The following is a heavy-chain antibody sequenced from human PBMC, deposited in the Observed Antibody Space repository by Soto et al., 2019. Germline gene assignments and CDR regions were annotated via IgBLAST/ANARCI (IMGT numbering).Heavy chain of an antibody. V-gene: IGHV3-30*18. D-gene: IGHD4-17*01. CDR2: ISYDGSNK. CDR1: EFTFSSYG. J-gene: IGHJ2*01. Sequence: QVQLVESGGGVVQPGRSLRLSCAASEFTFSSYGMHRVRQAPGKGLEWVAVISYDGSNKYYADSVKGRFTISRDNSKNTLYLQMHSLRAEDTAMYYCAKDVYGDYRGYFDLWGRGTLVTVSS. CDR3: AKDVYGDYRGYFDL.